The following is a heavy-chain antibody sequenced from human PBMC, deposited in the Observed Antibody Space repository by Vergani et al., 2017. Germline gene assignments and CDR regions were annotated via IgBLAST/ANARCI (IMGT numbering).Heavy chain of an antibody. CDR1: GFSLSTSGVG. CDR2: IFSNDEK. J-gene: IGHJ5*02. D-gene: IGHD2-8*02. V-gene: IGHV2-26*01. Sequence: QITLKESGPTLVKPTQTLTLTCTFSGFSLSTSGVGVGWIRQPPGKALEWLAHIFSNDEKSYSTSLKSRLTISKDTSKSQVVLTMTNMDPVDTATYYCARSPTGGGFDPWGQGTLVTVSS. CDR3: ARSPTGGGFDP.